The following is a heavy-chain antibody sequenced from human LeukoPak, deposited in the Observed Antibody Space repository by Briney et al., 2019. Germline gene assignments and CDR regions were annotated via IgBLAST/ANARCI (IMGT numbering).Heavy chain of an antibody. V-gene: IGHV3-74*01. CDR3: ARDLYYDFWSGYYSCYGMDV. Sequence: GGSLRLSCAASGFTFNTYAMTWVRQAPGKGLVWVSRINSDGSSTSYADSVKGRFTISRDNAKNTLYLQMNSLRAEDTAVYYCARDLYYDFWSGYYSCYGMDVWGQGTTVTVSS. J-gene: IGHJ6*02. CDR1: GFTFNTYA. CDR2: INSDGSST. D-gene: IGHD3-3*01.